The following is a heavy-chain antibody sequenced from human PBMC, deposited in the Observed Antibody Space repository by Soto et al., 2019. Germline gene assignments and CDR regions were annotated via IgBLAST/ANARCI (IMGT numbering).Heavy chain of an antibody. V-gene: IGHV3-20*04. Sequence: EVQLVESGGGVVRPGGSLRLSCAASGFTFDDYGMSWVRQAPGKGLEWVSGINWNGGSTGYADSVKGRFTISRDNAENSLYLQMNSLTGEDTALYFCARVGPKMITVTYTGYMDVWGKGTTVTVSS. J-gene: IGHJ6*03. D-gene: IGHD4-17*01. CDR2: INWNGGST. CDR3: ARVGPKMITVTYTGYMDV. CDR1: GFTFDDYG.